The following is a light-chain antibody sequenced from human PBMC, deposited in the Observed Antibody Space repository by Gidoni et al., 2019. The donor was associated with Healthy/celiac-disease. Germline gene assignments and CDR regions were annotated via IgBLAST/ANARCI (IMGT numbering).Light chain of an antibody. Sequence: QSALTQPASVSGSPGQSITISCTGTSSDVGGYNYVSWYQQHPGKAPKLMIYEVSNRPSGVSNRFSGSKSGNTASLTISGLQGDDEADYYCTSYTSSSTYVFGTGTKVTVL. J-gene: IGLJ1*01. CDR2: EVS. CDR1: SSDVGGYNY. CDR3: TSYTSSSTYV. V-gene: IGLV2-14*01.